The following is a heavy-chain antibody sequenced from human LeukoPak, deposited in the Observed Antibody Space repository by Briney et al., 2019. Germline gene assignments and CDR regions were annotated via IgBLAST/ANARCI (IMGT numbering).Heavy chain of an antibody. CDR1: GGSISSYY. Sequence: PSVTLSLTCTVAGGSISSYYWSWIRQPPGKGLEWIGYIYYSGSTSYSPSLKSRVTISADTSKNQFSLKLSSVTAADTAVYYCARCIGSSSFARWCDPCGQGTLVTVSS. V-gene: IGHV4-59*01. CDR2: IYYSGST. CDR3: ARCIGSSSFARWCDP. D-gene: IGHD6-6*01. J-gene: IGHJ5*02.